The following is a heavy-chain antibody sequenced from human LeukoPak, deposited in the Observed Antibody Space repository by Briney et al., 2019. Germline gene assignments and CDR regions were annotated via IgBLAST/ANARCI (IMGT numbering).Heavy chain of an antibody. CDR2: INSDGSST. Sequence: GGSLRLSCAASGFTFSSYWMHWVRQAPGKGLVWVSRINSDGSSTSYADSVKGRFTISRDNAKNTLYLQMNSLRAEDTAVYYCARGRYRTNGVCFNWFDPWGQGTLVTVSS. D-gene: IGHD2-8*01. J-gene: IGHJ5*02. V-gene: IGHV3-74*01. CDR1: GFTFSSYW. CDR3: ARGRYRTNGVCFNWFDP.